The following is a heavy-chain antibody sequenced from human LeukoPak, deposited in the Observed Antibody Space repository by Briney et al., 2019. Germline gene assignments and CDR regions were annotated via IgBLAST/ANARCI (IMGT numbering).Heavy chain of an antibody. V-gene: IGHV3-43*02. CDR3: AKDIKKGIAAAGNDY. CDR2: ISGDGGST. D-gene: IGHD6-13*01. Sequence: GGSLRLSCAASGFTFDDYAMHWVRQAPGKGLEWVSLISGDGGSTYYADSVKGRFTISRDNSKNSLYLQMNSLRTEGTALYYCAKDIKKGIAAAGNDYWGQGTLVTVSS. J-gene: IGHJ4*02. CDR1: GFTFDDYA.